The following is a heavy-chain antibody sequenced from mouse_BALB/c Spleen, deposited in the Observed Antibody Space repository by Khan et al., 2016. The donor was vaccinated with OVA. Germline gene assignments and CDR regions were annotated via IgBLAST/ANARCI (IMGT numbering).Heavy chain of an antibody. V-gene: IGHV3-2*02. CDR2: ISYSGLT. CDR1: GYSITSNYA. CDR3: ARVNYYGYTMDY. Sequence: EVQLQESGPGLVKPSQSLSLTCTVTGYSITSNYAWNWIRQFPGNKLEWMGYISYSGLTSYNPSLKSRISITRATSKNQFFLQLNSVTTEDTATYYCARVNYYGYTMDYWGQGTSVTVSS. D-gene: IGHD1-1*01. J-gene: IGHJ4*01.